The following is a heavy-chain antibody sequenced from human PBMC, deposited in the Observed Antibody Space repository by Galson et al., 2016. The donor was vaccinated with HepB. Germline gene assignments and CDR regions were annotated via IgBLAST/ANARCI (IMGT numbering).Heavy chain of an antibody. CDR2: INPNGGGT. CDR1: GYTFSGYY. J-gene: IGHJ4*02. Sequence: SVKVSCKASGYTFSGYYMHWVRQAPGQGLEWMGWINPNGGGTNYAQKFQGRVTMTRDTSISTAYMELSRLRSDDTAVYYCARVEWLKLGADYWGQGTLVTVSS. CDR3: ARVEWLKLGADY. D-gene: IGHD6-19*01. V-gene: IGHV1-2*02.